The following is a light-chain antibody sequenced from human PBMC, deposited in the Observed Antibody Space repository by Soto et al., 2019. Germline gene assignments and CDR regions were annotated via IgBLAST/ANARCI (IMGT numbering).Light chain of an antibody. CDR3: QQYGSSPPVT. Sequence: EIVLTQSPGTLSLSPGERATLSCRASQSVSSSYLAWYQQKPGQAPRLLIYGASSRATGIPDRFSGSGSGTDLNLTISRLEPEDFEVYYCQQYGSSPPVTFGGGTKVEIK. V-gene: IGKV3-20*01. J-gene: IGKJ4*01. CDR1: QSVSSSY. CDR2: GAS.